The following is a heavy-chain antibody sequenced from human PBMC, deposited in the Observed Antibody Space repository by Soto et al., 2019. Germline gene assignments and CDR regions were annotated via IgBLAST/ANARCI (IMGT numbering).Heavy chain of an antibody. J-gene: IGHJ5*02. CDR3: ARASWSFSGTGSFQGFDP. CDR1: GGSISSGDYY. D-gene: IGHD1-7*01. Sequence: PSETLSLTCTVSGGSISSGDYYWSWIRQPPGKGLEWIAYIYYSGSTYYNPSLKSRPTISVDTSKNQFSLKLSSATAADTAIYYCARASWSFSGTGSFQGFDPWGQGTLVTVSS. V-gene: IGHV4-30-4*01. CDR2: IYYSGST.